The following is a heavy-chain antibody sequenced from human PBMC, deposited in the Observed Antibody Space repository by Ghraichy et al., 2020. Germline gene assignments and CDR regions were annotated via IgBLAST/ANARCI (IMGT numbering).Heavy chain of an antibody. CDR2: ISGYNADT. D-gene: IGHD4-23*01. Sequence: ASVKVSCKTSGFPFSSSFITWVRQAPGQGLEWVGWISGYNADTRYAQSLQGRVTLTTDPSTTTAYMELRSLTSDDTAIYYCTRDFRGYGGQLEYWGQGTLVTVSS. CDR3: TRDFRGYGGQLEY. V-gene: IGHV1-18*01. CDR1: GFPFSSSF. J-gene: IGHJ4*02.